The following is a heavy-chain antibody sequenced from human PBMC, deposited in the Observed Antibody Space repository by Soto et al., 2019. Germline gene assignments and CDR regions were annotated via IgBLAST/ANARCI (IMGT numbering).Heavy chain of an antibody. V-gene: IGHV3-53*01. Sequence: HPGGSLRLSCAASGFTVSINYMSWVRQAPGKGLEWVSIIYRGGRTYYADSVKGRFTISRDNSKNTVSLQMSSLRAEDTAVHYCARTVNCGDDCYDYYFFGMDVWGPGTTVTVSS. D-gene: IGHD2-21*02. J-gene: IGHJ6*02. CDR3: ARTVNCGDDCYDYYFFGMDV. CDR1: GFTVSINY. CDR2: IYRGGRT.